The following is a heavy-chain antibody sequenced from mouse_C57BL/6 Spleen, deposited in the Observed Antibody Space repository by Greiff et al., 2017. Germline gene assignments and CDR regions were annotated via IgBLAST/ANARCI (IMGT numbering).Heavy chain of an antibody. CDR3: ARGYGREPLLAY. J-gene: IGHJ3*01. D-gene: IGHD1-1*01. CDR1: GYTFTSYW. V-gene: IGHV1-72*01. Sequence: QVQLQQPGAELVKPGASVKLSCKASGYTFTSYWLHWVKQRPGRGLEWIGRIDPNSCGTKYNEKFKSKDTLTVDKPSSTAYMQLSSLTSDDSAVYYCARGYGREPLLAYWGQGTLVTVSA. CDR2: IDPNSCGT.